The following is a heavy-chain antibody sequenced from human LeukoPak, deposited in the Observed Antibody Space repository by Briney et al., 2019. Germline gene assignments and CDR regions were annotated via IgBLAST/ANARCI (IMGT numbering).Heavy chain of an antibody. CDR1: GGSISSYY. J-gene: IGHJ4*02. V-gene: IGHV4-59*08. CDR2: IYYSGST. CDR3: ARHLYNSSWYALNFDY. D-gene: IGHD6-13*01. Sequence: SETLSLTCTVSGGSISSYYWSWTRQPPGKGLEWIGYIYYSGSTNYNPSLKSRVTISVDTSKNQFSLKLSSVTAADTAVYYCARHLYNSSWYALNFDYWGQGTLVTVSS.